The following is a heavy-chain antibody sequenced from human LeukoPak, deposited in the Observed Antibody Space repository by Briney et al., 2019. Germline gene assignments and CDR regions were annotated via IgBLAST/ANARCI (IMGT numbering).Heavy chain of an antibody. Sequence: GGSLRLSCAASGFTFSNYWMSWVRQAPGRGLEWVGRIKRKGDDGTIDYAAPVKGRLSVSRDDSKNMLYLQMNSLKSEDTAVYYCTAGTGRSDFDYWGQGTLVTVSS. J-gene: IGHJ4*02. D-gene: IGHD3/OR15-3a*01. CDR3: TAGTGRSDFDY. CDR1: GFTFSNYW. CDR2: IKRKGDDGTI. V-gene: IGHV3-15*01.